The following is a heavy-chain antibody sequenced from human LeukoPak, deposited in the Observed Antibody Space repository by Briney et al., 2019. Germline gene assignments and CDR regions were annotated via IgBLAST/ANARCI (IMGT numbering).Heavy chain of an antibody. CDR2: VFYRGSS. J-gene: IGHJ5*02. V-gene: IGHV4-39*07. Sequence: PSETLSLTCSVSGGSVSSAMHYWGWIRQPPGKGLEWIGSVFYRGSSYYNPSLKSRVSVSLDTSKNLFSLKLSSVTAADTAVYYCARAFRIAAPGSWFDPWGQGTLVTVSS. CDR3: ARAFRIAAPGSWFDP. D-gene: IGHD6-13*01. CDR1: GGSVSSAMHY.